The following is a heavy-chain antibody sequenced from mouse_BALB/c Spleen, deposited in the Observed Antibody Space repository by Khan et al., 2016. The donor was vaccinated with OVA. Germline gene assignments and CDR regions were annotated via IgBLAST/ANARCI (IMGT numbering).Heavy chain of an antibody. J-gene: IGHJ3*01. CDR1: GYIFIDYN. V-gene: IGHV1-77*01. D-gene: IGHD1-3*01. CDR2: ISPGSGNT. CDR3: AREWGSWFPY. Sequence: VQLQQSGTELARPGASVKLSCKASGYIFIDYNINWVKQRTGQGLEWIGEISPGSGNTYYNEKFKCKATLTADKSSSTAYMQLSSLTSEDSAVYFGAREWGSWFPYWGQGTLVTVSA.